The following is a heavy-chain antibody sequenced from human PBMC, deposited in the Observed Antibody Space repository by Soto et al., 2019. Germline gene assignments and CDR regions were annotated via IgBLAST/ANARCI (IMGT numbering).Heavy chain of an antibody. V-gene: IGHV1-69*01. J-gene: IGHJ6*02. Sequence: QVQLVQSGAEVKKPGSSVKVSCKASGGTFSSYAISWVRQAPGQGLEGMGGTIPISGTANYAQKFPVRVTITADESTSTAYMELSSLRSEDTAVYYCARSQGSSTSLEIYYYYYYGMDVWGQGTTVTVSS. CDR1: GGTFSSYA. CDR3: ARSQGSSTSLEIYYYYYYGMDV. D-gene: IGHD2-2*01. CDR2: TIPISGTA.